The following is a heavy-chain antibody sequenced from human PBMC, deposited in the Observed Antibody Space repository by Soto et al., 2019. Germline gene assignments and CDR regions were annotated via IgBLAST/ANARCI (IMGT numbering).Heavy chain of an antibody. J-gene: IGHJ5*02. Sequence: SETLSLTCTVPGGSISSYYWSWIRQPPGKGLEWIGYIYYSGSTNYNPSLKSRVTISVDTSKNQFSLKLCSLTSADTAVYYCARXTGYSYGHYRWFDPWGQGALVTVSS. CDR1: GGSISSYY. CDR2: IYYSGST. CDR3: ARXTGYSYGHYRWFDP. D-gene: IGHD5-18*01. V-gene: IGHV4-59*01.